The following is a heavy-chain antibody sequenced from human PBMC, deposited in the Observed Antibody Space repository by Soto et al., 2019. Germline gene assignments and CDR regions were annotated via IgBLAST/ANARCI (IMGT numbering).Heavy chain of an antibody. V-gene: IGHV3-30*03. J-gene: IGHJ4*02. CDR3: AGGYGSECYVLDY. Sequence: QVQLVESGGGVVQPGRSLRLSCAASGFTFSSYGIHWVRQAPGKGLEWVALISYDGSDEYYADSVKDRFTISRDNSENMLDVKMSSLRSEDTAVYYAAGGYGSECYVLDYWGQGTLVVVSS. CDR1: GFTFSSYG. D-gene: IGHD3-10*01. CDR2: ISYDGSDE.